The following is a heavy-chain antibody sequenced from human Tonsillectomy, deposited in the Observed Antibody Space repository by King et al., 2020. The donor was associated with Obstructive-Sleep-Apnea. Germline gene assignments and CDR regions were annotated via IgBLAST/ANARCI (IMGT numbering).Heavy chain of an antibody. V-gene: IGHV3-23*04. Sequence: QLVQSGGGLVQPGGSLRLSCAASGFTFSSYAMSWVRQAPGKGLEWVSAISGSGGSTDYADSVKGRFTISRDNSKNTLYLQMNSLRAEDTAVYYCAKDIVVVPAARYYYYGMDVWGQGTTVTVSS. D-gene: IGHD2-2*01. CDR3: AKDIVVVPAARYYYYGMDV. CDR2: ISGSGGST. J-gene: IGHJ6*02. CDR1: GFTFSSYA.